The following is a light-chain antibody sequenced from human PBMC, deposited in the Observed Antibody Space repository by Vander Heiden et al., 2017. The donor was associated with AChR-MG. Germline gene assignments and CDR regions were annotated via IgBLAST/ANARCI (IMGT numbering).Light chain of an antibody. CDR2: LAS. J-gene: IGKJ4*01. V-gene: IGKV2-28*01. Sequence: DIVMTQSPLSLPVTPGEPASISCRSSQSLLNSNGYNYLDWYLQKPGQSPQLLIHLASNRASGVPDRFSGSGSGTDFTLKISRVEAEDVGVYYCRQRLQTPLTFGGGTKVEIK. CDR1: QSLLNSNGYNY. CDR3: RQRLQTPLT.